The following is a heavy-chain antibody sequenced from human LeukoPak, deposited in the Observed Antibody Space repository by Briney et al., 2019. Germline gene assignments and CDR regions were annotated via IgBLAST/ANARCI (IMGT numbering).Heavy chain of an antibody. CDR2: IYYSGST. CDR3: ARQAPMVRGSTRWFDP. D-gene: IGHD3-10*01. Sequence: SETLSLTCSVSGGSISNSNYYWGWIRLPPGKGMEWIGTIYYSGSTNYNPSLKSRLTISVHTSKNQFSMKLSSVTAADTAVYYCARQAPMVRGSTRWFDPWGQGTLVTVSS. J-gene: IGHJ5*02. CDR1: GGSISNSNYY. V-gene: IGHV4-39*01.